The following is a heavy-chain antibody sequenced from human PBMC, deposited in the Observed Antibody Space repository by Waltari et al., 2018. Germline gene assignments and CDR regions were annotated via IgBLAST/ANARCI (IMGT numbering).Heavy chain of an antibody. CDR2: INYSGST. D-gene: IGHD4-17*01. CDR3: ARGNGDHDY. CDR1: GGSISSSRYY. Sequence: QLQLQESGPGLVKPSETLSLTCTFSGGSISSSRYYWGRIRQPPGKGLEWIGSINYSGSTYYNPSLKSRVTISVDTSKNQFSLKLGSVTAADTAVYYCARGNGDHDYWGQGTLVTVSS. V-gene: IGHV4-39*01. J-gene: IGHJ4*02.